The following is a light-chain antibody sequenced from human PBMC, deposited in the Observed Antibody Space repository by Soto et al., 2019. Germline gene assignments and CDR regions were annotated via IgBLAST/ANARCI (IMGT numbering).Light chain of an antibody. CDR2: SNN. CDR3: AAWDDSLSGQGV. J-gene: IGLJ3*02. V-gene: IGLV1-47*02. CDR1: TSKIGSNY. Sequence: QSVLTQPPSASGTPGPGVTICFSGRTSKIGSNYVYWYQHLPGPAPKLLIYSNNQRPSGVLARFSGSKSGTSASLAISGLRSEDEADYYCAAWDDSLSGQGVFGGGTKVTVL.